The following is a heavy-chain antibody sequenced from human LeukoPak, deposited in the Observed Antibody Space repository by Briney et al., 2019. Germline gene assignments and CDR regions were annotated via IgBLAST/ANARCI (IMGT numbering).Heavy chain of an antibody. V-gene: IGHV3-30*03. CDR1: GFTVSSNY. J-gene: IGHJ6*02. D-gene: IGHD4-17*01. CDR3: ARDSGATPGYYYGMDV. CDR2: ISYDGSNK. Sequence: GGSLRLSCAASGFTVSSNYMSWVRQAPGKGLEWVAVISYDGSNKYYADSVKGRFTISRDNSKNTLYLQMNSLRAEDTAVYYCARDSGATPGYYYGMDVWGQGTTVTVSS.